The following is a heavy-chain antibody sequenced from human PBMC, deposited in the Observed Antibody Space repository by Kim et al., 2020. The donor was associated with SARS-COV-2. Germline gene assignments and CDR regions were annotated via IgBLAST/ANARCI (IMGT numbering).Heavy chain of an antibody. CDR1: GGTFSSYA. D-gene: IGHD3-10*01. CDR2: IIPIFGTA. CDR3: ARPLVRGRASDAFDI. Sequence: SVKVSCKASGGTFSSYAISWVRQAPGQGLEWMGGIIPIFGTANYAQKFQGRVTITADESTSTAYMELSSLRSEDTAVYYCARPLVRGRASDAFDIWGQGTMVTVSS. V-gene: IGHV1-69*13. J-gene: IGHJ3*02.